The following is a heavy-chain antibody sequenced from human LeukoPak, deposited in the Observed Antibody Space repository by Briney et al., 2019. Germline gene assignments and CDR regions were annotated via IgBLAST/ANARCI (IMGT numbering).Heavy chain of an antibody. J-gene: IGHJ3*02. Sequence: GESLKISCKGSGYSFTSYWIGWVRQMPGKGLEWMGIIYPGDSDTRYGPSFQGQVTISADKSISTAYLQWSSLKASDTAMYYCARRYCSSTSCYPDAFDIWGQGTMVTVSS. CDR3: ARRYCSSTSCYPDAFDI. V-gene: IGHV5-51*01. D-gene: IGHD2-2*01. CDR2: IYPGDSDT. CDR1: GYSFTSYW.